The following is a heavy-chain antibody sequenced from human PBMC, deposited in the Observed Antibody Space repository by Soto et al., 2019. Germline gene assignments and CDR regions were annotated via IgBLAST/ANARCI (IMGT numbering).Heavy chain of an antibody. CDR2: INPNSGGT. V-gene: IGHV1-2*02. Sequence: ASVKVSCKASGYTFTGYYMHGVRQAPGQGLEWMGWINPNSGGTNYAQKFQGRVTMTRDTSISTAYMELSRLGSDDTAVYYCARDIAARTKESVVDYWGQGTLVTVSS. CDR1: GYTFTGYY. J-gene: IGHJ4*02. D-gene: IGHD6-6*01. CDR3: ARDIAARTKESVVDY.